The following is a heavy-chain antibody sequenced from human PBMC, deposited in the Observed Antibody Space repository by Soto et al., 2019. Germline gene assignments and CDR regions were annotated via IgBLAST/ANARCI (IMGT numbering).Heavy chain of an antibody. Sequence: GGSLRLSCAASGFTFSSYCMHWVRQAPGKGLEWVAVISYDGSNKYYADSVKGRFTISRDNSKNTLYLQMNSLRAEDTAVYYCAKDRIVGFDYWGQGTLVTVSS. D-gene: IGHD3-22*01. CDR3: AKDRIVGFDY. J-gene: IGHJ4*02. CDR2: ISYDGSNK. CDR1: GFTFSSYC. V-gene: IGHV3-30*18.